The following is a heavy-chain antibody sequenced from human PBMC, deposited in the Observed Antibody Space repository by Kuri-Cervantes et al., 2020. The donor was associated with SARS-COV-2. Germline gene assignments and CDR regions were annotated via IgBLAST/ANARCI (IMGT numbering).Heavy chain of an antibody. CDR1: GYTFTNYY. J-gene: IGHJ4*02. Sequence: ASVKVSCKASGYTFTNYYIHWVRQAPGQGLEWMGWINPRSGGTKSAQEFQGRVTMTRDTSITTAYLEMKSLTSDDTAVYYCARLRQLEEGYWGQGTLVTVSS. V-gene: IGHV1-2*02. D-gene: IGHD1-1*01. CDR3: ARLRQLEEGY. CDR2: INPRSGGT.